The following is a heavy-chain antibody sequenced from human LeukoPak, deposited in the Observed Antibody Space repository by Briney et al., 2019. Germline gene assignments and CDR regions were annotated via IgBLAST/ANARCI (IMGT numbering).Heavy chain of an antibody. J-gene: IGHJ4*02. CDR1: GFTFSSYG. V-gene: IGHV3-30*18. Sequence: GRSLRLSCAASGFTFSSYGMHWVRQAPGKGLEWVAVISYDGTNKFYGDSVKGRFTISRDNSKNTLYLQMNSLRAEDTALYYCAKEGARTTFLDYWGQGSLVTVSS. D-gene: IGHD1-26*01. CDR2: ISYDGTNK. CDR3: AKEGARTTFLDY.